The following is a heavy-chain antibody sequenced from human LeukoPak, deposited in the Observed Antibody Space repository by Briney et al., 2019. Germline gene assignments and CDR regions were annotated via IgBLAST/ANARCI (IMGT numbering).Heavy chain of an antibody. CDR1: GYTFTGYY. D-gene: IGHD3-3*01. Sequence: SSVKVSCKASGYTFTGYYIHRVRQAPGQGLEWMGWINPNSGGTNYAQKVQGRVTMTRDTSISTTYMELSRLKSDDKGVYYGARDQTLNYGFWSGYPQNPDYWGQGTLVTVTS. J-gene: IGHJ4*02. CDR2: INPNSGGT. V-gene: IGHV1-2*02. CDR3: ARDQTLNYGFWSGYPQNPDY.